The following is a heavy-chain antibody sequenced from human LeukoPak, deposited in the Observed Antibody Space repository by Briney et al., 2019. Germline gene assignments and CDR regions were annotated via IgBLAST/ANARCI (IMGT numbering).Heavy chain of an antibody. CDR3: AGGLGYARSY. J-gene: IGHJ4*02. CDR2: TYSGGST. Sequence: GGSLRLSCVPSGLTVSSNYMSWVRQAPGKGLEWVSVTYSGGSTDYADSVKGRFTISRDNSKNTLYLQMNTLGAEDTAVYYCAGGLGYARSYWGQGTLVTVSS. D-gene: IGHD2-2*01. CDR1: GLTVSSNY. V-gene: IGHV3-66*01.